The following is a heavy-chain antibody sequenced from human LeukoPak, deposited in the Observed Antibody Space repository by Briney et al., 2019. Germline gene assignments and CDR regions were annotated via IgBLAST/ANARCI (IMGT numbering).Heavy chain of an antibody. Sequence: PSETLSLTCTVSGGSISSYYWSWIRQPPGKGLEWIGYIYYSGSTNYNPSLKSRVTISVDTSKNQFSLKLSSVTAADTAVYYCARANIGGDSSGWFNWFDPWGQGTMVTVSS. J-gene: IGHJ5*02. CDR2: IYYSGST. CDR1: GGSISSYY. D-gene: IGHD6-19*01. CDR3: ARANIGGDSSGWFNWFDP. V-gene: IGHV4-59*01.